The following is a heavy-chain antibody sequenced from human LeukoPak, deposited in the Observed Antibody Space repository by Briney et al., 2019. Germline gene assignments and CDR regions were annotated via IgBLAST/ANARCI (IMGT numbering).Heavy chain of an antibody. J-gene: IGHJ4*02. CDR3: AKDGFSYDYGPSHFDY. Sequence: PGGSLRLSCAASGFTFSNAWMSWVRQAPGKGLEWVSGISGSDGSTYYADSVKGRFTISRDNSKNTLYLQMNSLRAEDTAVFYCAKDGFSYDYGPSHFDYWGQGTLVTVSS. V-gene: IGHV3-23*01. CDR2: ISGSDGST. D-gene: IGHD5-18*01. CDR1: GFTFSNAW.